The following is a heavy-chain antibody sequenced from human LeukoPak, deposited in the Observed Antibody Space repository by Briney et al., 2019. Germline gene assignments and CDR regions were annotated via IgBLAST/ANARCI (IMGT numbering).Heavy chain of an antibody. D-gene: IGHD1-26*01. CDR2: INHSGST. Sequence: SETLSLTCAVYGGSFSGYYWSWIRQPQGKGLEWIGEINHSGSTSYNPSLKSRVTISVDTSKNQFSLKLSSVTAADTAVYYCARLIVGATDFDYWGQGTLVTVSS. CDR3: ARLIVGATDFDY. J-gene: IGHJ4*02. CDR1: GGSFSGYY. V-gene: IGHV4-34*01.